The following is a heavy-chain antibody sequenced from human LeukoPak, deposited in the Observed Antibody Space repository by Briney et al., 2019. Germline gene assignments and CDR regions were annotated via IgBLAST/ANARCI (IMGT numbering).Heavy chain of an antibody. CDR2: ISSSSSYI. CDR3: ARGWELAGYYYYYYMDV. Sequence: GGSLRLSCAASGFTFSSYSMNWVRQAPGKGLEWVSSISSSSSYIYYADSVKGRFTISRDNAKNSLYLQMNSLRAEDTAVYYCARGWELAGYYYYYYMDVWGKGTTVTVSS. D-gene: IGHD6-19*01. V-gene: IGHV3-21*01. J-gene: IGHJ6*03. CDR1: GFTFSSYS.